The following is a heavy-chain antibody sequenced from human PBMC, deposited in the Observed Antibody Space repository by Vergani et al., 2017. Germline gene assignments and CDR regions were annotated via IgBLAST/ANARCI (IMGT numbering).Heavy chain of an antibody. J-gene: IGHJ6*03. V-gene: IGHV1-69*13. CDR2: IIPIFGTA. CDR1: GGTFSSYA. CDR3: ARGGGAAAGRGYYYYYMDG. Sequence: QVQLVQSGAEVKKPGSSVKVSCKASGGTFSSYALNWVRQAPGQGLEWMGSIIPIFGTANYAQKFQGRVTITADESTSTAYMELSSLRSEDTAVYYCARGGGAAAGRGYYYYYMDGWGKVITVTVSS. D-gene: IGHD6-13*01.